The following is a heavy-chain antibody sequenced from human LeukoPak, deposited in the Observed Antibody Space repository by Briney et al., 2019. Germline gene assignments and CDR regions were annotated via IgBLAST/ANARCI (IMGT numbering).Heavy chain of an antibody. V-gene: IGHV3-21*01. Sequence: GGWLRLSCAASGFSFNTYTMNWVRQAPGRGLEWVASISSTGSYIYYADSVRGRFTISRDNAENSLYLQMNNLRAEDTAVFYCASPYSTSWNDAYDVWGQGTMVTVSS. CDR1: GFSFNTYT. CDR2: ISSTGSYI. CDR3: ASPYSTSWNDAYDV. J-gene: IGHJ3*01. D-gene: IGHD6-13*01.